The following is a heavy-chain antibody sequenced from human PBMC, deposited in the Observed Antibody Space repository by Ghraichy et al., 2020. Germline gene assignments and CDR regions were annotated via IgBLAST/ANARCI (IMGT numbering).Heavy chain of an antibody. CDR2: IYYSGST. CDR1: GGSISSYY. CDR3: ARVLGTYYYDSSGYYEEYYFDY. Sequence: SETLSLTCTVSGGSISSYYWSWIRQPPGKGLEWIGYIYYSGSTNYNPSLKSRVTISVDTSKNQFSLKLSSVTAADTAVYYCARVLGTYYYDSSGYYEEYYFDYWGQGTLVTVSS. J-gene: IGHJ4*02. V-gene: IGHV4-59*01. D-gene: IGHD3-22*01.